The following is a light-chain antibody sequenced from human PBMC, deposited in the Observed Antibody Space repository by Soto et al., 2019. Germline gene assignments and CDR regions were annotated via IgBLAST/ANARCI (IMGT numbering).Light chain of an antibody. J-gene: IGKJ4*01. CDR1: QSVRSRY. V-gene: IGKV3-20*01. CDR2: DAS. Sequence: DIVLTQSPGTLSLSPGERATLSCRASQSVRSRYLAWYQQKAGQAPRLLIYDASRRATGIPDRFSGSGSGTDFTLTISMLEPEDFAVYYCQQYGSSVTFGGGTKVEIK. CDR3: QQYGSSVT.